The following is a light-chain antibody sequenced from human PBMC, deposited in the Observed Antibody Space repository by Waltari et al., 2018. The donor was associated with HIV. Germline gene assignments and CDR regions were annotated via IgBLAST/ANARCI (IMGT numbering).Light chain of an antibody. CDR1: QNVSSW. CDR3: QQTKSFPLD. CDR2: AAS. Sequence: DIQMTQSPTSVSASLGDRVTITCRASQNVSSWLAWYQQKPGRAPNLLIYAASSLHRGVPPRFSGSGSGTDFTLTISRLQSEDSATYYCQQTKSFPLDFGQRTKLEIK. V-gene: IGKV1-12*01. J-gene: IGKJ2*01.